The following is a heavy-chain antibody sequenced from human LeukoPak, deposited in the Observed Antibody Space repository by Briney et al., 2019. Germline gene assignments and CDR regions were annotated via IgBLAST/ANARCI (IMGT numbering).Heavy chain of an antibody. CDR3: TSQALSYYYYGMDV. CDR2: IKSKTDGGTT. V-gene: IGHV3-15*01. J-gene: IGHJ6*04. Sequence: GGSLRLSCAASGFTFSNAWMSWVRQAPGKGLEWVGRIKSKTDGGTTDYAAPVKGRFTISRDDSKNTLYLQMNSLKTEDTAVYYCTSQALSYYYYGMDVWGKGTTVTVSP. CDR1: GFTFSNAW.